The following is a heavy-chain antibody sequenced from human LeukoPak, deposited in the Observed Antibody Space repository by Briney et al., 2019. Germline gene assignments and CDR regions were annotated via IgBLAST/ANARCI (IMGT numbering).Heavy chain of an antibody. D-gene: IGHD3-22*01. Sequence: PGGSLRLSCAASGFTFSSYSMNWVRQAPGKGLEWVSSISSSSSYIYYADSVKGRFTISRDNAKNSLYLQMNSLRAEDTAVYYCAREGSSGYYYTDYWGQGTLVTVSS. J-gene: IGHJ4*02. CDR2: ISSSSSYI. CDR1: GFTFSSYS. V-gene: IGHV3-21*01. CDR3: AREGSSGYYYTDY.